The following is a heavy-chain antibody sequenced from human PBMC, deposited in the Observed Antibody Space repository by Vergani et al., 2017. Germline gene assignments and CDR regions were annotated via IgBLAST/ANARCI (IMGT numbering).Heavy chain of an antibody. J-gene: IGHJ4*02. V-gene: IGHV1-2*06. D-gene: IGHD4-23*01. CDR3: AREELGTVVTFDY. CDR1: GYTFTGYY. Sequence: QVQLVQSGAEVKKPGASVKVCCKASGYTFTGYYMHWVRQAPGQGLEWMGRINPNSGGTNYAQKFQGRVTMTRDTSISTAYMELSRLRSDDTAVYYCAREELGTVVTFDYWGQGTLVTVSS. CDR2: INPNSGGT.